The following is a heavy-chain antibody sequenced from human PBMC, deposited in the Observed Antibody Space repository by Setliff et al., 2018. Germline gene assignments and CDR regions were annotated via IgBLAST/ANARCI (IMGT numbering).Heavy chain of an antibody. V-gene: IGHV3-7*01. Sequence: GGSLRLSCAASEFTFSRYRMSWVRQAPGKGLEWVANIKQDGSEKYYVDSVKGRFTISRDNAKNSLYLQMNSLRAEDTAVYYCARDGGDYWGQGTLVTVS. CDR2: IKQDGSEK. J-gene: IGHJ4*02. CDR3: ARDGGDY. CDR1: EFTFSRYR.